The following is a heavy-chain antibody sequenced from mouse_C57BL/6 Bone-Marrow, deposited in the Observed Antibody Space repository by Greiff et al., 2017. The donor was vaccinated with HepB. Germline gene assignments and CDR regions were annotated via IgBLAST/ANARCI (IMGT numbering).Heavy chain of an antibody. CDR1: GYTFTSYD. Sequence: VQGVESGPELVKPGASVKLSCKASGYTFTSYDINWVKQRPGQGLEWIGWIYPRDGSTKYNEKFKGKATLTVDTSSSTAYMELHSLTSEDSAVYFCARSSYYGSSHYYAMDYWGQGTSVTVSS. V-gene: IGHV1-85*01. D-gene: IGHD1-1*01. J-gene: IGHJ4*01. CDR3: ARSSYYGSSHYYAMDY. CDR2: IYPRDGST.